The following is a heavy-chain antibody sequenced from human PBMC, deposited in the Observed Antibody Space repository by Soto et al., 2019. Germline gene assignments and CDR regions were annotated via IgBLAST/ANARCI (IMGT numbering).Heavy chain of an antibody. CDR1: GYTFTGYY. V-gene: IGHV1-2*04. D-gene: IGHD3-3*01. CDR2: INPNSGGT. Sequence: EASVEVSCKASGYTFTGYYMHWVRQAPGQGLEWMGWINPNSGGTNYAQKFQGWVTMTRDTSISTAYMELSRLRSDDTAVYYCARDPGYDFWSGYYINAFDIWGQGTMVTVSS. J-gene: IGHJ3*02. CDR3: ARDPGYDFWSGYYINAFDI.